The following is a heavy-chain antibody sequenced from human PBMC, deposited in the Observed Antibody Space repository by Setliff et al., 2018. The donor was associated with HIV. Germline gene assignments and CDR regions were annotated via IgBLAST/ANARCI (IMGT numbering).Heavy chain of an antibody. V-gene: IGHV4-31*03. D-gene: IGHD3-3*02. CDR1: GVSISSGGYY. Sequence: SETLSLTCTVSGVSISSGGYYWNWIRQHPGKGLEWIGYISSRGSTYYSPSLKSRITMSVDTSQNQVSLKLSSVTAADTAVYFCARLEKLDDISYFDYWGQGTLVTVSS. CDR2: ISSRGST. J-gene: IGHJ4*02. CDR3: ARLEKLDDISYFDY.